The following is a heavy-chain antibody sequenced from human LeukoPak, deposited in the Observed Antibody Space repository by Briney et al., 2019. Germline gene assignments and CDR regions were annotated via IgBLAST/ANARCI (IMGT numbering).Heavy chain of an antibody. V-gene: IGHV1-69*06. CDR3: ARDPLGYYGSGSYHDY. J-gene: IGHJ4*02. CDR1: GGTFSSFA. D-gene: IGHD3-10*01. Sequence: SVKLFCNASGGTFSSFAISWVRQAPGQGLEWMGGIIPIFGTANYAQKCQGSVTITADKTTSTAYMELSRPRAEDTAVYYSARDPLGYYGSGSYHDYWGQGTLVTVSS. CDR2: IIPIFGTA.